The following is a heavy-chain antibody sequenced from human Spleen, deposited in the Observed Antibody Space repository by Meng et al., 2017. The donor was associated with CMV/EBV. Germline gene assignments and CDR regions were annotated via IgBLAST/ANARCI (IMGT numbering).Heavy chain of an antibody. CDR1: GGSISSSIYY. Sequence: SETLSLTCIVSGGSISSSIYYWGWIRQPPGKGLEWIGNIYYSGNTYYNPSLKSRVIISVDTSKNQFSLKMSSLTAADTAVYYCATSMLRGIVEVYWGQGTLVTVSS. CDR2: IYYSGNT. V-gene: IGHV4-39*07. CDR3: ATSMLRGIVEVY. J-gene: IGHJ4*02. D-gene: IGHD3-10*01.